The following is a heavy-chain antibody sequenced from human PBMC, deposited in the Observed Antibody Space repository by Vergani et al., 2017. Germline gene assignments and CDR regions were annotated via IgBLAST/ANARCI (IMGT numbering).Heavy chain of an antibody. CDR3: AKGGSGSYYNEDAFDI. Sequence: EVQLLESGGGLVQPGGSLRLSCAASGFTFSSYAMSWVRQAPGKGLEWVSAISGSGGSTYYADSVKGRFTISRDNSKNTLYLQMNSLRAEDTAVYYCAKGGSGSYYNEDAFDIWGQGTMVTVSS. CDR2: ISGSGGST. D-gene: IGHD3-10*01. CDR1: GFTFSSYA. J-gene: IGHJ3*02. V-gene: IGHV3-23*01.